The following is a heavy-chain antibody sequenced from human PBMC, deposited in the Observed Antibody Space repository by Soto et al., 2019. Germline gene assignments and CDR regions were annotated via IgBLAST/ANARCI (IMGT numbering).Heavy chain of an antibody. Sequence: EVQLVESGGGLVQPGGSLRLSCAASGFTFSSYSMNWVRQAPGKGLEWVSYISSSSTIYYADSVKGRFTISRDNAKNSLYLQMNSLRDEDTAVYYCARDAYYYDSSGYYDWFDPWGQGTLVTVSS. CDR1: GFTFSSYS. CDR2: ISSSSTI. V-gene: IGHV3-48*02. J-gene: IGHJ5*02. D-gene: IGHD3-22*01. CDR3: ARDAYYYDSSGYYDWFDP.